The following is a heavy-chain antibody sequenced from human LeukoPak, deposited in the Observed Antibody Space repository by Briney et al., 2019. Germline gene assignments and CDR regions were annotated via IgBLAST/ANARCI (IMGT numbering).Heavy chain of an antibody. CDR1: GFTFSNYW. CDR3: VRDNYGVDY. CDR2: ITSDGSTT. Sequence: GGSLRLSCAASGFTFSNYWMQWVRQAPGKGPVWVSHITSDGSTTTYADSVKGRFTTSRDNAKNTLYLQMNSLRAEDTAVYYCVRDNYGVDYWGQGTLVTVSS. J-gene: IGHJ4*02. D-gene: IGHD4-11*01. V-gene: IGHV3-74*01.